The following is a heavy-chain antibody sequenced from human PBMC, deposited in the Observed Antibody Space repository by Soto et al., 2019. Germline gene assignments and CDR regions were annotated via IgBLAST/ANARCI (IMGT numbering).Heavy chain of an antibody. V-gene: IGHV3-21*01. CDR1: GFTFSSYS. CDR3: ARDGRVVVPVDAFDI. D-gene: IGHD2-15*01. Sequence: GGSLRLSCAASGFTFSSYSMNWVRQAPGKGLEWVSSISSSSSYIYYADSVKGRFTISRDNAKNSLYLQMNSLRAEDTAVYYCARDGRVVVPVDAFDIWGQGTMVTVSS. CDR2: ISSSSSYI. J-gene: IGHJ3*02.